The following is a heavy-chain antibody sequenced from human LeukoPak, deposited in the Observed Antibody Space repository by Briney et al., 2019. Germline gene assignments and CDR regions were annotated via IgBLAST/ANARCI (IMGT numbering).Heavy chain of an antibody. J-gene: IGHJ4*02. CDR2: IYDSGST. D-gene: IGHD6-19*01. CDR1: GGSISNNY. V-gene: IGHV4-59*01. Sequence: SETLSLTCTVSGGSISNNYWSWIRQPPGKGLEWIGYIYDSGSTNYNPSLKSRVTISVDTSKNQFSLKLSSVTAADTAVYYCAREGSSGWYAFDYWGQGTLVTVSS. CDR3: AREGSSGWYAFDY.